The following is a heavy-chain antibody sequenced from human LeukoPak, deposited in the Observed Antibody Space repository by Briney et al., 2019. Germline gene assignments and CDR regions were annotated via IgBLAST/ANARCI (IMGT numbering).Heavy chain of an antibody. D-gene: IGHD2-2*01. J-gene: IGHJ4*02. CDR3: ARVGYCSSTSCSYIDY. CDR2: IYYSGST. V-gene: IGHV4-31*03. Sequence: PSETLSLTCTVSGGSISSGGYYWSWIRQHPGKGLEWIGYIYYSGSTYYNPSLKSRVTISVDTSKNQFSLKLSSVTAADTAVYYCARVGYCSSTSCSYIDYWGQGTLVTVPS. CDR1: GGSISSGGYY.